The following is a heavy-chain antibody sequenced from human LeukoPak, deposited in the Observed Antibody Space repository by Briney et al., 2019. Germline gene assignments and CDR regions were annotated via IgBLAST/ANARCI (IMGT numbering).Heavy chain of an antibody. D-gene: IGHD2-2*02. J-gene: IGHJ3*02. CDR3: ASPLPGYCSSTSCYTPDAFDI. Sequence: ASVKVSCKASGGTFSSYAISWVRQAPGQGLEWMGRIIPILGIANYAQKFQGRVTITADKSTSTAYMELSSLRSDDTAVYYCASPLPGYCSSTSCYTPDAFDIWGQGTMVTVSS. V-gene: IGHV1-69*04. CDR1: GGTFSSYA. CDR2: IIPILGIA.